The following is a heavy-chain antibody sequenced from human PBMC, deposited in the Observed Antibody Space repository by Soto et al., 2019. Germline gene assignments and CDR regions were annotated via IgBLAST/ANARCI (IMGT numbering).Heavy chain of an antibody. V-gene: IGHV4-31*03. CDR1: GGSISIRDSY. Sequence: QVQLQESGPGLVKPSQTLSLTCTVSGGSISIRDSYWSWIRQHPGRGLEWIGFIDYSGSTFYNPSLESRVTMSLDTSENQFSLRLRSVTGADTAVYYCVLGELFGDYWGQGTLVTVYS. CDR3: VLGELFGDY. CDR2: IDYSGST. D-gene: IGHD3-10*01. J-gene: IGHJ4*02.